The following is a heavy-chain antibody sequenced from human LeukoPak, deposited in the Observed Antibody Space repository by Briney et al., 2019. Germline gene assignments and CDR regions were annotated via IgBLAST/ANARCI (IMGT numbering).Heavy chain of an antibody. V-gene: IGHV3-23*01. J-gene: IGHJ4*02. CDR3: AKDRPNYYDSSGHYYRRDGDY. D-gene: IGHD3-22*01. CDR2: VSGSGGYT. CDR1: GFTFSIYA. Sequence: GGSLRLSCAASGFTFSIYAMSWVRQAPGKGLEWVSSVSGSGGYTYYAGSVKGRFTISRDNSKNTLYLQMNSLRAEDTAIYYCAKDRPNYYDSSGHYYRRDGDYWGQGTLVTVSS.